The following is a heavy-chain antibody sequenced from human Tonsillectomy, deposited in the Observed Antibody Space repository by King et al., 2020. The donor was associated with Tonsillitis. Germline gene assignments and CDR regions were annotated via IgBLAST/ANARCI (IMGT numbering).Heavy chain of an antibody. Sequence: QLVQSGGGLVKPGGSLRLSCAASGFTFSSYSMNWVRQAPGKGLEWVSSISSSSSYIYYADSVKGRFTISRDNAKNSLYLQMNSLRAEDTAVYYCARDLRSVTAPIYWGQGTLVTVSS. V-gene: IGHV3-21*01. CDR2: ISSSSSYI. CDR3: ARDLRSVTAPIY. J-gene: IGHJ4*02. CDR1: GFTFSSYS.